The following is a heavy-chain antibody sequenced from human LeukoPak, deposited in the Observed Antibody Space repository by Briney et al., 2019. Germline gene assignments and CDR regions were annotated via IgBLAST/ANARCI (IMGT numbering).Heavy chain of an antibody. CDR3: AKDKQRTANWGDFDY. CDR1: GFTFSDYY. V-gene: IGHV3-43*02. J-gene: IGHJ4*02. Sequence: GGSLRLSCAGSGFTFSDYYMNWVRQAPGKGLEWVSYISDVGTTTYYADSVKGRFTISRDNSKNSLYLQMNSLRTEDTALYYCAKDKQRTANWGDFDYWGQGTLVTVSS. D-gene: IGHD7-27*01. CDR2: ISDVGTTT.